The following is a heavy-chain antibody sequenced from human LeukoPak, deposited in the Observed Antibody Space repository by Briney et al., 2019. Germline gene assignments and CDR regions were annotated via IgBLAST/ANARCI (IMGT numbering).Heavy chain of an antibody. V-gene: IGHV4-30-2*01. J-gene: IGHJ3*02. Sequence: PSQTLSLTCAVSGGSISSGGYSWRWIRQPPGKGLEWIGYIYHSGSTYYNPSLKSRVTISVDRSKNQFSLKLSSVTAADTAVYYCAREGTDDAFDIWGQGTMVTVSS. CDR3: AREGTDDAFDI. CDR2: IYHSGST. CDR1: GGSISSGGYS. D-gene: IGHD3-10*01.